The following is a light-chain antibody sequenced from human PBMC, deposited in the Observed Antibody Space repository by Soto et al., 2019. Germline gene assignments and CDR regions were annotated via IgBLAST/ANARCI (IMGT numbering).Light chain of an antibody. CDR3: AQIYSAQWT. V-gene: IGKV1-39*01. CDR2: GAS. CDR1: ENIKNY. J-gene: IGKJ1*01. Sequence: DIQVTQSPSSLSASLGDRVTITCRASENIKNYLSWYQQKPGKAPKLLIYGASTLKTGVPSRFIGSGSGTDFTFTIGSLQPDDFATYYWAQIYSAQWTFGQGTRV.